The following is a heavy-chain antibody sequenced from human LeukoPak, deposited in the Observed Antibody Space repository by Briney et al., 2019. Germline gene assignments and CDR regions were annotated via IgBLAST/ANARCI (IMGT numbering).Heavy chain of an antibody. CDR3: VRVYGDYLYYFDY. CDR1: GYTFSTYP. J-gene: IGHJ4*02. V-gene: IGHV7-4-1*02. CDR2: INTNTGSP. D-gene: IGHD4-17*01. Sequence: GAPVKVSCKASGYTFSTYPMNWVRQAPGQGLEWMGWINTNTGSPTYAQGLTGRFVFSLDTSVSTAFLQINSLKAEDTALYYCVRVYGDYLYYFDYWGQGTLVTVSS.